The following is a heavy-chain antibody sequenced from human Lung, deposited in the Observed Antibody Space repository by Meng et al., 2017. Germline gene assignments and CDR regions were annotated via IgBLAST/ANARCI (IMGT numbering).Heavy chain of an antibody. CDR3: TIYTRGHF. V-gene: IGHV3-73*01. J-gene: IGHJ3*01. Sequence: GESLKISCAVSGVSFSDSDIHWVRQASGKGLEWVGRIGGRPKSYAAAYAVPVRGRFTISRDDSRNTAYLQINSLKTEDSAVYYCTIYTRGHFWGQGTMVTVSS. D-gene: IGHD2-2*02. CDR2: IGGRPKSYAA. CDR1: GVSFSDSD.